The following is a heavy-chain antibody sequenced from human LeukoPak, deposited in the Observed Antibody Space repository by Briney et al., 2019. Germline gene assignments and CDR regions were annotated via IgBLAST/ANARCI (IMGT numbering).Heavy chain of an antibody. J-gene: IGHJ4*02. CDR1: GGSISSYY. Sequence: PSETLSLTCTVSGGSISSYYWSWIRQPPGKGLEWIGYIYDSGSTNYNPSLKSRVTISVDTSKNQFSLKLSSVTAADTAVYYCARLRRFGVFPPAIDYWGQGTLFTVSS. CDR3: ARLRRFGVFPPAIDY. D-gene: IGHD3-16*01. CDR2: IYDSGST. V-gene: IGHV4-59*08.